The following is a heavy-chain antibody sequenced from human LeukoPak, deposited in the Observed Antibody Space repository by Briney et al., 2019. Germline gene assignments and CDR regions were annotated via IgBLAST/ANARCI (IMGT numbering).Heavy chain of an antibody. CDR3: ARERTHDYGDYARWFDP. Sequence: GGSLRLSCAASGFTFSSYAMHWVRQAPGKGLEWVAVISYDGSNKYYADSVKGRFTISRDKAKNSVYLFMNSLRAEDTAVYYCARERTHDYGDYARWFDPWDQGTLVTVSS. V-gene: IGHV3-30*04. D-gene: IGHD4-17*01. CDR1: GFTFSSYA. J-gene: IGHJ5*02. CDR2: ISYDGSNK.